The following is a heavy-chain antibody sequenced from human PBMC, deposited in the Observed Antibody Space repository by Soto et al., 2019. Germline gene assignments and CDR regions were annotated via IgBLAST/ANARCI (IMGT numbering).Heavy chain of an antibody. Sequence: SVKVSCKASGGSFISYAFTWVRQAPGQGLEWMGGSKPLSGRANYAQKFQGRVTITADESTRTVNMDLSSLRSEDTAIYYCATEENSHGGMDVWGQGTMVTVSS. J-gene: IGHJ6*02. CDR1: GGSFISYA. CDR3: ATEENSHGGMDV. V-gene: IGHV1-69*13. CDR2: SKPLSGRA.